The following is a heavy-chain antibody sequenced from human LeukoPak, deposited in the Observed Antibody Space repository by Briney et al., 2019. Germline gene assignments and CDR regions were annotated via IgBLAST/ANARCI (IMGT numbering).Heavy chain of an antibody. D-gene: IGHD3-10*01. Sequence: SGGSLRLSCAASGFTFSSYGMHWVRQAPGKGLEWVAVISYDGSNKYYADSVKGRFTISRDNSKNTLYLQMNSLRAEDTAVYYCAKEWAYYYRPWPDYWGQGTLVTVSS. CDR1: GFTFSSYG. CDR3: AKEWAYYYRPWPDY. V-gene: IGHV3-30*18. CDR2: ISYDGSNK. J-gene: IGHJ4*02.